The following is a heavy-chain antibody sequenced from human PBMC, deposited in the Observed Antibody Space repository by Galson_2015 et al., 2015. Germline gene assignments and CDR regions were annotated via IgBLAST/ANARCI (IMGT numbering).Heavy chain of an antibody. CDR1: GFTFSSYA. J-gene: IGHJ4*02. V-gene: IGHV3-30-3*01. CDR3: ARDSELPAPEHYFDY. D-gene: IGHD1-26*01. Sequence: SLRLSCAASGFTFSSYAMHWVRQAPGKGLEWVAVISYDGSNKYYADSVKGRFTISRDNSKNTLYLQMNSLRAEDTAVYYCARDSELPAPEHYFDYWGQGTLVTVSS. CDR2: ISYDGSNK.